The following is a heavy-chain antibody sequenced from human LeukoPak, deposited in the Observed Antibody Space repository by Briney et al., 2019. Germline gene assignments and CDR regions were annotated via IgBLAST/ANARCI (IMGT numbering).Heavy chain of an antibody. CDR2: ISAYNGNT. CDR3: ARARDYYDSSGYYPLPYMDV. J-gene: IGHJ6*03. Sequence: ASVKVSCKASGGTFSSYGISWVRQAPGQGLEWMGWISAYNGNTNYAQKLQGRVTMTTDTSTSTAYMELRSLRSDDTAVYYCARARDYYDSSGYYPLPYMDVWGKGTTVTISS. CDR1: GGTFSSYG. D-gene: IGHD3-22*01. V-gene: IGHV1-18*01.